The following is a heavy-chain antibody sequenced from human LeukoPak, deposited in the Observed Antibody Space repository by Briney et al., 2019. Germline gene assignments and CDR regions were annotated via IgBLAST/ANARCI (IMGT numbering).Heavy chain of an antibody. J-gene: IGHJ4*02. D-gene: IGHD5-18*01. V-gene: IGHV1-69*01. CDR1: GVTLSSYA. CDR3: ARGRSYDYFDY. Sequence: SANVSCKASGVTLSSYAISLVRQDPRQGLEWMGGIIPIFGAATYAQHFQARVTITADDSTSTAYMGLSSLRSEDTAVYYCARGRSYDYFDYWGQGTLVTVSS. CDR2: IIPIFGAA.